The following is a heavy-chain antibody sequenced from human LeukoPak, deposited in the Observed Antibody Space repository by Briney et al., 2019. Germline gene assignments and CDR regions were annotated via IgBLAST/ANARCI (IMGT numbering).Heavy chain of an antibody. V-gene: IGHV3-30*02. CDR2: IRNDGSES. Sequence: GGSLRLSCAASGFTFSAYAMHWVRQAPGKGLEWVVFIRNDGSESFYADSVKGRFTISKDNSKDTLYLQMNSLRAEDTAVYYCAKDTPGFGGDDFVHWGQGTLVTVSS. J-gene: IGHJ4*02. CDR1: GFTFSAYA. CDR3: AKDTPGFGGDDFVH. D-gene: IGHD3-10*01.